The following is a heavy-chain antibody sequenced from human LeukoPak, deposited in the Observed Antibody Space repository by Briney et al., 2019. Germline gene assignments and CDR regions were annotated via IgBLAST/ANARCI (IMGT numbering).Heavy chain of an antibody. CDR1: EYTFSNYA. D-gene: IGHD3-22*01. Sequence: GGSLRLSCVASEYTFSNYAMSWVRQAPWKGLEWVSSIDSGGGSTYYADSVKGRFTISRDNSKNTLYLQMNSLRAEDTAIYYCASADGSGYRYYWGQGTLVTVSS. CDR2: IDSGGGST. CDR3: ASADGSGYRYY. J-gene: IGHJ4*02. V-gene: IGHV3-23*01.